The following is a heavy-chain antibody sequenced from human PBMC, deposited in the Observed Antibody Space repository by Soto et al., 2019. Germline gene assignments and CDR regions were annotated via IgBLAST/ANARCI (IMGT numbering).Heavy chain of an antibody. D-gene: IGHD2-15*01. Sequence: ASVKVSCKASGYTFTGYYMHWVRQAPGQGLEWMGWTNPNSGGTNYAQKFQVWVTMTRNTSISTAYMEMSRLRSDDTAVYYCARGKLLHYWFDPWGQGTLVTVSS. CDR2: TNPNSGGT. CDR1: GYTFTGYY. CDR3: ARGKLLHYWFDP. V-gene: IGHV1-2*04. J-gene: IGHJ5*02.